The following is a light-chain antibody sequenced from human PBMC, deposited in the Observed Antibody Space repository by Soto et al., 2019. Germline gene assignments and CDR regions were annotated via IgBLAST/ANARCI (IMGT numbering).Light chain of an antibody. V-gene: IGKV1-6*01. CDR1: QDIRNE. CDR2: TTS. CDR3: LQEYNYPRT. J-gene: IGKJ1*01. Sequence: AIQMTQSPPSLSASIGDRVTITCRASQDIRNELNWYQQKPGRAPKLLIYTTSNLQRGVPTRFRGSGSGTYFTLTISSLQPEDFATYYCLQEYNYPRTFGQGTKVDIK.